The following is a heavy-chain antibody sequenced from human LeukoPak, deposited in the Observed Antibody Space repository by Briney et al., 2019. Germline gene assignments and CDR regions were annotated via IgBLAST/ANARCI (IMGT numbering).Heavy chain of an antibody. CDR3: ARRPGYSYGYNWFDP. D-gene: IGHD5-18*01. CDR2: IYTSGST. J-gene: IGHJ5*02. CDR1: GGSISSYY. V-gene: IGHV4-4*07. Sequence: SETLSLTCTVSGGSISSYYRSWIRQPAGKGLEWIGRIYTSGSTNYNPSLKRRVTISVDTSKNQFSLKLSSVTAADTAVYYCARRPGYSYGYNWFDPWGQGTLVTVSS.